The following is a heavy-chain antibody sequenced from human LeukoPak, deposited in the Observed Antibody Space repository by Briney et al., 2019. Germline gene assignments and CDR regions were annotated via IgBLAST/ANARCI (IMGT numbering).Heavy chain of an antibody. Sequence: GGSLRRYCATSGFTFDDYAMHWVRQAPGKGLEWVSLISWDGGSTYYADSVKGRFTISRDNSKNSLYLQMNSLRAEDTALYYCAKTLGYCSSTSCLDVWGKGTTVTVSS. CDR3: AKTLGYCSSTSCLDV. D-gene: IGHD2-2*01. V-gene: IGHV3-43D*03. J-gene: IGHJ6*04. CDR1: GFTFDDYA. CDR2: ISWDGGST.